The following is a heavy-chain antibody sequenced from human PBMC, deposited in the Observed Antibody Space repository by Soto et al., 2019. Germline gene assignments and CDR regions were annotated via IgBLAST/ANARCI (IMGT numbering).Heavy chain of an antibody. CDR1: GGSISSGGYS. J-gene: IGHJ4*02. CDR3: AREGGIVGATAADY. CDR2: MYHSGST. V-gene: IGHV4-30-2*05. Sequence: SETLSLTCAVSGGSISSGGYSWSWIRQPPGKGLEWIGYMYHSGSTYYNPSLKSRVTISVDTSKNQFSLKLSSVTAADTAVYYCAREGGIVGATAADYWGQGTLVTVS. D-gene: IGHD1-26*01.